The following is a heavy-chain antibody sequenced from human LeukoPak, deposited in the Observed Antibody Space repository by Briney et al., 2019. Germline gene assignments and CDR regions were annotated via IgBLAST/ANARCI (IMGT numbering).Heavy chain of an antibody. D-gene: IGHD2-15*01. CDR3: ARVQRYCSGGSCYDYYYYGMDV. CDR1: GFTFSSYS. V-gene: IGHV3-21*01. J-gene: IGHJ6*04. CDR2: ISSSSSYI. Sequence: PGGSLRLSCAASGFTFSSYSMNWVRQVPGKGLEWVSSISSSSSYIYYADSVKGRFTISRDNAKNSLYLQMNSLRAEDTAVYYCARVQRYCSGGSCYDYYYYGMDVWGKGTTVTVSS.